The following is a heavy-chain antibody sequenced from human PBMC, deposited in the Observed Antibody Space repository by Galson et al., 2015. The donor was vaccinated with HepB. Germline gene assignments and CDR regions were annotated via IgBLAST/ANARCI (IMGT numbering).Heavy chain of an antibody. Sequence: QSGAEVKKPGESLKISCKGSGYSFSSNWIGWVRQMPGKGLEWMGIIYPDDSDTRYSPSFQGQVTISADRSISAAYLQWSSLKASDTAMCYCARLEYDYVWGDGLGAFDIWGQGTMVTVSS. D-gene: IGHD3-16*01. CDR2: IYPDDSDT. CDR1: GYSFSSNW. CDR3: ARLEYDYVWGDGLGAFDI. V-gene: IGHV5-51*01. J-gene: IGHJ3*02.